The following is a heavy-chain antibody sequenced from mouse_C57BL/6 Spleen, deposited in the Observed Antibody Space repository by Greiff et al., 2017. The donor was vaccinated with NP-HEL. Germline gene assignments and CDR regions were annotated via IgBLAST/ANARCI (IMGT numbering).Heavy chain of an antibody. D-gene: IGHD2-2*01. J-gene: IGHJ1*03. Sequence: EVHLVESEGGLVQPGSSMKLSCTASGFTFSDYYMAWVRQVPEKGLEWVANINYDGSSTYYLDSLKSRFIISRDNAKNILYLQMSSLKSEDTATYYCARSSYGYDWYFDVWGTGTTVTVSS. CDR3: ARSSYGYDWYFDV. V-gene: IGHV5-16*01. CDR1: GFTFSDYY. CDR2: INYDGSST.